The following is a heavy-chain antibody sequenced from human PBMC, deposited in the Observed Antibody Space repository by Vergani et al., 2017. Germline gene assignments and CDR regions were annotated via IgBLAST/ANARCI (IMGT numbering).Heavy chain of an antibody. J-gene: IGHJ4*02. CDR3: AKASTLMVRGSLDY. V-gene: IGHV3-9*01. Sequence: EVQLVESGGGLVQPGRSLRLSCAASGFTFDDYAMHWVRQAPGKGLEWVSGISWNSGSIGYADSVKGRFTISRDNAKNSLYLQMNSLRAEDTALYYCAKASTLMVRGSLDYWGQGTLVTVSS. CDR1: GFTFDDYA. CDR2: ISWNSGSI. D-gene: IGHD3-10*01.